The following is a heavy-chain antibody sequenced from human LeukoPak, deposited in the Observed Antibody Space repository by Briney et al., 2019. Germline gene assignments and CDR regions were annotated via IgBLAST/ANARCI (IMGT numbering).Heavy chain of an antibody. CDR2: IYYSGST. Sequence: KPSETLSLTCTVSGGSISSGDYYWSWIRQPPGKGLEWIGYIYYSGSTYYNPSLKSRVTISVDTSKNQFSLKLSSVTAADTDVYYCARVFGTFWSGYYYYYYGMDVWGQGTTVTVSS. D-gene: IGHD3-3*01. J-gene: IGHJ6*02. V-gene: IGHV4-30-4*01. CDR1: GGSISSGDYY. CDR3: ARVFGTFWSGYYYYYYGMDV.